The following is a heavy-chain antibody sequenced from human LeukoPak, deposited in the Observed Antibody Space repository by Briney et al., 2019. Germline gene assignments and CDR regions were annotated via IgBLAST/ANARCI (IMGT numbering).Heavy chain of an antibody. D-gene: IGHD6-19*01. Sequence: GGSLRLACAASGFTFDSYGMNWVRQAPGKGLEWVSGISGSGVYTYYADSVKGRFTISRDNSKNTLYLQMNSLRAEDTAVYYCAKDGHSSGWSFDYWGQGTPVTVSS. V-gene: IGHV3-23*01. CDR1: GFTFDSYG. CDR3: AKDGHSSGWSFDY. J-gene: IGHJ4*02. CDR2: ISGSGVYT.